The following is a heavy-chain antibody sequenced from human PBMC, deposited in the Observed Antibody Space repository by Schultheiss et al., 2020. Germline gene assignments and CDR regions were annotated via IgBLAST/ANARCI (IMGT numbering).Heavy chain of an antibody. CDR2: IIPIFGTA. CDR3: ARESIVVVPATRNYYYYYGMDV. Sequence: SVKVSCKASGGTFSSYAISWVRQAPGQGLEWMGGIIPIFGTANYAQKFQGRVTITADESTSTAYMELSSLRSEDTAVYYCARESIVVVPATRNYYYYYGMDVWGQGTTVTVSS. J-gene: IGHJ6*02. V-gene: IGHV1-69*13. D-gene: IGHD2-2*01. CDR1: GGTFSSYA.